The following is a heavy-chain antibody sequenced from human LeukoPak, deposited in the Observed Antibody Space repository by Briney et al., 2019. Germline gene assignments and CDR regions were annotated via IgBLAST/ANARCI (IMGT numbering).Heavy chain of an antibody. J-gene: IGHJ4*02. D-gene: IGHD3-10*01. CDR1: GYTFTGYY. CDR3: ARDWVPLHYGSGELFQYYFDY. CDR2: INPNSGGT. Sequence: GASVKVSCKASGYTFTGYYMHWVRQAPGQGLEWMGWINPNSGGTNYAQKFQGRVTMTRDTSISTAYMELSRLRSGDTAVYYCARDWVPLHYGSGELFQYYFDYWGQGTLVTVSS. V-gene: IGHV1-2*02.